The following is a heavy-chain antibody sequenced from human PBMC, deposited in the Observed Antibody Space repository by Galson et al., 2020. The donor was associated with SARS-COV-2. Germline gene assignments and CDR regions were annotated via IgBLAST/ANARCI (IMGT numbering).Heavy chain of an antibody. Sequence: SQTLSLTCAISGDSVSRNSAAWNWIRQSPSRGLEWLGRTYYRSKWYNDYAVSVKSRITINPDTSKNQFSLQLNSVTPEDTAVYYCARGLHNWNYVGPWFDPWGQGTLVTVSS. J-gene: IGHJ5*02. V-gene: IGHV6-1*01. D-gene: IGHD1-7*01. CDR3: ARGLHNWNYVGPWFDP. CDR2: TYYRSKWYN. CDR1: GDSVSRNSAA.